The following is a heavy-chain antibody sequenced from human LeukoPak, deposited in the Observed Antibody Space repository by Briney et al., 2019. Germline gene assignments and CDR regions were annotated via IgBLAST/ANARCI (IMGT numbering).Heavy chain of an antibody. Sequence: PGGSLRLSCAASGFTFSNYGMHWVRQAPGKGLEWVAIISYDGSNKYYADSVKGRFTISRDNSKNTLYLQMNSLRAEDTTAYYCAKSCLDTYYDTLTGSDYWGQGTLVTVSS. D-gene: IGHD3-9*01. V-gene: IGHV3-30*18. CDR2: ISYDGSNK. CDR1: GFTFSNYG. J-gene: IGHJ4*02. CDR3: AKSCLDTYYDTLTGSDY.